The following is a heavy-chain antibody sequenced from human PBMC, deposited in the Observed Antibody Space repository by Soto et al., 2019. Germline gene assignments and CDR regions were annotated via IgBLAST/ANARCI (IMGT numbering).Heavy chain of an antibody. J-gene: IGHJ6*02. V-gene: IGHV1-69*13. CDR2: IIPIFGTV. CDR3: ARHGCISSSCYYYYYYGMDV. D-gene: IGHD2-2*01. Sequence: ASVKVSCKASGGTFSSYTISWVRQAPGQGLEWMGGIIPIFGTVNYAQKFQGRVTITADESTSTAYMELSSLRSEDTAVYYCARHGCISSSCYYYYYYGMDVWGQGTTVTVSS. CDR1: GGTFSSYT.